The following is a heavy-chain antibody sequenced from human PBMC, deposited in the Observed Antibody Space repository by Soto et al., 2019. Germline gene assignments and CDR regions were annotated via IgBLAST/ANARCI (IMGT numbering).Heavy chain of an antibody. CDR1: GYTFTSYD. CDR3: ASGRTNFYYYYFMDV. CDR2: MNPNSGNT. V-gene: IGHV1-8*01. Sequence: QVQLVQSGAEVKKPGASVKVSCKASGYTFTSYDINWVRQATGQGLEWMGWMNPNSGNTGYAQKFQGRVTMTRNTYISTAYMELNSLRSEDTAVYYCASGRTNFYYYYFMDVWGKGTTVTGSS. J-gene: IGHJ6*03.